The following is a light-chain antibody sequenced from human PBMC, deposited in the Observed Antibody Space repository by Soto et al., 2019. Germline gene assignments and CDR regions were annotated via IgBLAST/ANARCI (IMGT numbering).Light chain of an antibody. CDR1: QGIGDT. CDR2: GAS. V-gene: IGKV3-15*01. CDR3: QQYNNWPRT. Sequence: EIVLTQSPGTLSVSPGEGATLSCRASQGIGDTLAWYQHKPGQTPRLLIYGASSRATGIPDRFSGSASGTEFTLTISSLQSEDFAVYYCQQYNNWPRTFGQGTRLEIK. J-gene: IGKJ5*01.